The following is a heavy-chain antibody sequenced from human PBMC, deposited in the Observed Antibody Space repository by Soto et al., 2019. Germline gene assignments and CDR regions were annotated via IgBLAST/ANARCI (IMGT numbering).Heavy chain of an antibody. CDR1: GFTFSSYS. Sequence: GGSLRLSCAASGFTFSSYSMNWVRQAPGKGLEWVSYISSSSSTIYYADSVKGRFTISRDNAKNSLYLQMNSLRDEDTAVYYCARDSPNYYDSSGSYPPLDYWGPGTLVTVSS. D-gene: IGHD3-22*01. CDR2: ISSSSSTI. V-gene: IGHV3-48*02. J-gene: IGHJ4*02. CDR3: ARDSPNYYDSSGSYPPLDY.